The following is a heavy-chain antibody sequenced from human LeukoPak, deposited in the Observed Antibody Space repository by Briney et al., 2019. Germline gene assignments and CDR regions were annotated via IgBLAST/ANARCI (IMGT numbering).Heavy chain of an antibody. D-gene: IGHD2-2*01. J-gene: IGHJ5*02. CDR3: ARVVVVPAATDWFDP. CDR1: GFTFSSYS. V-gene: IGHV3-48*01. Sequence: PGGSLRLSCAASGFTFSSYSMNWVRQAPGKGLEWVSYISSSSSTIYYADSVKGRFTISRDNAKNSLYLQMNSLRAEDTAVYYCARVVVVPAATDWFDPWGQGTLVTVSS. CDR2: ISSSSSTI.